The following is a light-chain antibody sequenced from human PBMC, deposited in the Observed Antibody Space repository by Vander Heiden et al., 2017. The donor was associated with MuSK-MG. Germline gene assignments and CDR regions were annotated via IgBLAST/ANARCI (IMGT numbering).Light chain of an antibody. V-gene: IGKV4-1*01. CDR2: WAS. J-gene: IGKJ2*01. CDR3: PQYYSPPT. Sequence: DIVMTQSPDSLAVSLGERATINCKSSQSVLYSSNNKNYLAWYQQKPGQPPKLLIYWASTRESGVPDRFSGSGSGTDFTLTISSLQAEDVAVYYCPQYYSPPTFGQGTQLEIK. CDR1: QSVLYSSNNKNY.